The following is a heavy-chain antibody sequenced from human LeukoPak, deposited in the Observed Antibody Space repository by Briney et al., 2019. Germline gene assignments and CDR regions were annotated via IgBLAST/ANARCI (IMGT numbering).Heavy chain of an antibody. J-gene: IGHJ4*02. Sequence: PGGSLRLSCAASGFTFSNYEMNWVRQAPGKGLEWLSYIGTSGGGIQYADSVKGRFTISRDNSKNTLYLQMNNLRAEDTAVYYCAIPTGITVPGPDYWGQGTLVTVSS. D-gene: IGHD6-19*01. CDR2: IGTSGGGI. V-gene: IGHV3-23*01. CDR1: GFTFSNYE. CDR3: AIPTGITVPGPDY.